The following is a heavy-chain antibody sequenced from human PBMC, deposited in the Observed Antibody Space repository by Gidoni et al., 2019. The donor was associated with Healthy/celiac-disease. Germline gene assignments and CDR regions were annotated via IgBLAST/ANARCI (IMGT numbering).Heavy chain of an antibody. CDR2: IYYSGST. J-gene: IGHJ3*02. CDR1: VGSIRSDY. D-gene: IGHD6-13*01. CDR3: ARDRSSSWYRGGAFDI. Sequence: QVQLQESGPGLVKPSATLSLTCTVSVGSIRSDYWSWIRQPPGKGLEWIGYIYYSGSTNYNPTLKSRVTRSVDTSKNQFSLKLSSVTAADTAVYYCARDRSSSWYRGGAFDIWGQGTMVTVSS. V-gene: IGHV4-59*01.